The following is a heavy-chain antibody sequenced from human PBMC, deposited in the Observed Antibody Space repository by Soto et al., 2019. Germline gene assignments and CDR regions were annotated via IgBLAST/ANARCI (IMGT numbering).Heavy chain of an antibody. CDR3: ARGIGETYGDLGGLAY. J-gene: IGHJ4*02. V-gene: IGHV1-8*01. Sequence: QVQLVQSGAEVKKPGASVKVSCKAFGYTFTSHDINWVRQATGHGLQWMGWMNPNSGDTGFAQKFQGRVTMTKNTSTSTAYMELSSLRSEDTAVYYCARGIGETYGDLGGLAYWGQGTLVSVSS. CDR2: MNPNSGDT. CDR1: GYTFTSHD. D-gene: IGHD4-17*01.